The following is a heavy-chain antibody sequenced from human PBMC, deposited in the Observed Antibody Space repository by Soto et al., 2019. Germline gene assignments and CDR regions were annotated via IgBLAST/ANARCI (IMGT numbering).Heavy chain of an antibody. V-gene: IGHV1-46*01. Sequence: QVQLVQSGAEVKKPGASVKVSCKASGYTFTSYYMHWVRQAPGQGLEWMGIINPSGGSTSYAQKFQGRVTMSRDTSTSTVYMELSRLRSEDTAVYYCAVMRYCSGGSCYGPWDYWGQGTLVTVSS. CDR2: INPSGGST. D-gene: IGHD2-15*01. CDR1: GYTFTSYY. J-gene: IGHJ4*02. CDR3: AVMRYCSGGSCYGPWDY.